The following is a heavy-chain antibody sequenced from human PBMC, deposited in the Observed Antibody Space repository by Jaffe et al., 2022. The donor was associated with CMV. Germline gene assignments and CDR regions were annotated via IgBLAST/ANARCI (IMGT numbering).Heavy chain of an antibody. CDR3: ARVWPALGGWYLEPAAGDY. D-gene: IGHD6-19*01. Sequence: EVQLVESGGGLVKPGGSLRLSCAASGFTFSSYSMNWVRQAPGKGLEWVSSISSSSSYIYYADSVKGRFTISRDNAKNSLYLQMNSLRAEDTAVYYCARVWPALGGWYLEPAAGDYWGQGTLVTVSS. CDR1: GFTFSSYS. CDR2: ISSSSSYI. J-gene: IGHJ4*02. V-gene: IGHV3-21*01.